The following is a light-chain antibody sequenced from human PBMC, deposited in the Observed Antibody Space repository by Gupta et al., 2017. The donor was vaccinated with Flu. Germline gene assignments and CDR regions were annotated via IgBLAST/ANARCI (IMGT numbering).Light chain of an antibody. CDR1: NIGIKN. J-gene: IGLJ2*01. Sequence: SYVLTQPPSVSVAPGQTARFTCGGNNIGIKNVHWYQQKPGQAPVLVVYDDSDRPSGIPERFSGSNSGNTATLTISRVEAGDEADYYCQVWDSSGDHVLFGGGTKLTVL. CDR3: QVWDSSGDHVL. V-gene: IGLV3-21*02. CDR2: DDS.